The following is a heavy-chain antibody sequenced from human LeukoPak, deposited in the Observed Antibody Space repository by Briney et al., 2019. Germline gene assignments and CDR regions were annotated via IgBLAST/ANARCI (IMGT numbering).Heavy chain of an antibody. Sequence: GGPLRLSCAASGFTFSSYAMSWVRQAPGKGLEWVSAISGSGGSTYYADSVKGRFTISRDNSKNSLYLQMNSLRAEDTAVYYCARDRFSSGWSGMDVWGQGTTVTVSS. D-gene: IGHD6-19*01. J-gene: IGHJ6*02. CDR2: ISGSGGST. CDR1: GFTFSSYA. CDR3: ARDRFSSGWSGMDV. V-gene: IGHV3-23*01.